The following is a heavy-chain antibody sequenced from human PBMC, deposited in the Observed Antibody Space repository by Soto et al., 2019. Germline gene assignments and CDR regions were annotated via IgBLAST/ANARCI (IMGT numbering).Heavy chain of an antibody. D-gene: IGHD3-16*01. CDR3: AKGGSAGLAPGGIDY. CDR1: GFTFSSYA. J-gene: IGHJ4*02. CDR2: ISGSGGST. V-gene: IGHV3-23*01. Sequence: PGGSLRLSCAASGFTFSSYAMSWVRQAPGKGLEWVSAISGSGGSTYYADSVKGRFTISRDNSKNTLYLQMNSLRAEDTAVYYCAKGGSAGLAPGGIDYWGQGTLVTVSS.